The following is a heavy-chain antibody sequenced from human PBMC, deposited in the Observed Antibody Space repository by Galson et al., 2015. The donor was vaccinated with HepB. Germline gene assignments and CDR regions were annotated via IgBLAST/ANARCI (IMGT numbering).Heavy chain of an antibody. CDR2: IYYSGST. J-gene: IGHJ3*02. Sequence: LRLSCAASGFTFSSYWMNWVRQPPGKGLEWIGYIYYSGSTNYNPSLKSRVTISVDTSKNQFSLKLSSVTAADTAVYYCARWVSGVTMVRGVNQDAFDIWGQGTMVTVSS. D-gene: IGHD3-10*01. CDR3: ARWVSGVTMVRGVNQDAFDI. CDR1: GFTFSSYW. V-gene: IGHV4-59*01.